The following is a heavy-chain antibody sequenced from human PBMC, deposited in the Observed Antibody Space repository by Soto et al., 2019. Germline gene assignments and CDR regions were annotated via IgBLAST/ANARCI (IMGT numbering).Heavy chain of an antibody. CDR3: AKDYTSGFHGYYFGLDV. V-gene: IGHV3-30*18. CDR1: GFTFSSFG. Sequence: GGSLRLSCAASGFTFSSFGMHWVRQVPGKGLDWVAVISYDGNKKYYADSVKGRFTISRDNSKNTLYLQVISLRAEDTAVYYCAKDYTSGFHGYYFGLDVWGQGTTVTVSS. CDR2: ISYDGNKK. D-gene: IGHD1-26*01. J-gene: IGHJ6*02.